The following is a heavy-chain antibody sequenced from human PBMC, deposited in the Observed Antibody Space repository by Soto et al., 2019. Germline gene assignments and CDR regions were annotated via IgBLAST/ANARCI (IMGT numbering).Heavy chain of an antibody. D-gene: IGHD6-19*01. CDR3: VKEGYMRSDWYGQFDC. CDR2: ISSNGGNT. Sequence: VQLVESGGTLVQPGGSLRLSCSASGFTFNTFARHWVRQTPGKGLEFVSAISSNGGNTYYADSVKGRFAISRDNSKNTLYLQMYSLRPEDTALYYCVKEGYMRSDWYGQFDCWGQGTLVTVSS. V-gene: IGHV3-64D*06. J-gene: IGHJ4*02. CDR1: GFTFNTFA.